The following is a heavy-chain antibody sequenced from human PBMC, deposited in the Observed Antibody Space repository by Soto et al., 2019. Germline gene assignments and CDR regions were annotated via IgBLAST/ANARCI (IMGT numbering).Heavy chain of an antibody. V-gene: IGHV1-69*08. Sequence: HVQLLQSGAEVKMPGSSVKVSCHASGDTFSTHTITWVQQAPGQGLEWVGRIIPLLGLTDYEQKFQGRVVITADKSASTTYMVLSRLTSEDTALYYCARDQHGSVSTCFGYPDVGGTGTSVTVSS. D-gene: IGHD3-22*01. CDR2: IIPLLGLT. J-gene: IGHJ6*03. CDR3: ARDQHGSVSTCFGYPDV. CDR1: GDTFSTHT.